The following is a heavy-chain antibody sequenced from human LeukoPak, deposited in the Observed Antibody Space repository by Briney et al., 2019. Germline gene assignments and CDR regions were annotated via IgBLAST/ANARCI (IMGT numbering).Heavy chain of an antibody. CDR3: ATSMGSSVGPSVTVNYYFDY. D-gene: IGHD4-17*01. V-gene: IGHV3-23*01. CDR2: ISGGGGST. Sequence: GGSLRLSCAASGFTFSNYAMSWVRQAPGKGLEWVSGISGGGGSTPYADSVKGRFTISRDSSKNTLYLQMNSLRAEDTAVYYCATSMGSSVGPSVTVNYYFDYWGQGTLVSVSS. CDR1: GFTFSNYA. J-gene: IGHJ4*02.